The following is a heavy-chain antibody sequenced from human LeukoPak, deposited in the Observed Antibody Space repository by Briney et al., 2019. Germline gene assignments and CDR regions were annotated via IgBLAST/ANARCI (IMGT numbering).Heavy chain of an antibody. CDR1: GGTFSSYA. V-gene: IGHV1-69*04. J-gene: IGHJ4*02. CDR2: IIPILGIA. D-gene: IGHD5-12*01. CDR3: ATDQVGRSPYSGYRLHY. Sequence: SVKVSCKASGGTFSSYAISWVRQAPGQGLEWMGRIIPILGIANYAQKFQGRVTITADKSTSTAYMELSSLRSEDTAVYYCATDQVGRSPYSGYRLHYWGQGTLVTVSS.